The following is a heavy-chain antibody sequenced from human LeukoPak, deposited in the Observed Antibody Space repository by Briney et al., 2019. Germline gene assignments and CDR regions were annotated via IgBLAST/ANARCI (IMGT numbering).Heavy chain of an antibody. D-gene: IGHD3-16*02. CDR2: INQDGSVK. CDR1: GFTFSNYW. J-gene: IGHJ4*02. V-gene: IGHV3-7*01. Sequence: PGGSLRLSCAASGFTFSNYWMSWVRQAPGKGLEWVANINQDGSVKHYVESVKGRFTISRDNAKNSVYLQMNSLRAEDTAVYYCAELSPRHDYWGQGTLVTVSS. CDR3: AELSPRHDY.